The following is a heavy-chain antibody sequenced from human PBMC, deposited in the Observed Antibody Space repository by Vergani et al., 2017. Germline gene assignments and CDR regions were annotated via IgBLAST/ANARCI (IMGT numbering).Heavy chain of an antibody. D-gene: IGHD1-14*01. CDR1: GFTFNQYG. CDR3: AIDLRLLYNRFDP. Sequence: QVQLVESGGGVVQPGRSLRLSCAASGFTFNQYGMHWVRQAPGKGLEWVAVTWYDGNNKQYAESVKGRFTISRDNSKSTMYLQMNSLRDEDTGVYYCAIDLRLLYNRFDPWGQGTLVTVSS. V-gene: IGHV3-33*01. CDR2: TWYDGNNK. J-gene: IGHJ5*02.